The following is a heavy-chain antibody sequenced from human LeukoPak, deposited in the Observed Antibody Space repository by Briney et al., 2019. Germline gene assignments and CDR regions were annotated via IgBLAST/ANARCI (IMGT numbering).Heavy chain of an antibody. D-gene: IGHD7-27*01. J-gene: IGHJ5*02. V-gene: IGHV4-39*01. CDR3: ARQIFQLGINWFDP. CDR1: GGSISSSSYY. Sequence: SETLSLTCTVSGGSISSSSYYWGWIRQPPGKGLEWIGSIYYSGSIYYHPSLESRVTISVDTSKNQFSLKLSSVTAADTAVYYCARQIFQLGINWFDPWGQGTLVTVSS. CDR2: IYYSGSI.